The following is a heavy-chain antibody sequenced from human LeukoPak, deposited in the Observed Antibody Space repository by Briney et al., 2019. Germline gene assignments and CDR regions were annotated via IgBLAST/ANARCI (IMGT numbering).Heavy chain of an antibody. D-gene: IGHD4-11*01. J-gene: IGHJ5*02. Sequence: GGSLRLSCAASGFTFSSYDMHWVRQATGKGLEWVSAIGTAGDTYYPGSVKGRFTISRENAKNSLYLQMNSLRAEDTAVYYCAKDPSNYPYNWFDPWGQGTLVTVSS. V-gene: IGHV3-13*01. CDR2: IGTAGDT. CDR3: AKDPSNYPYNWFDP. CDR1: GFTFSSYD.